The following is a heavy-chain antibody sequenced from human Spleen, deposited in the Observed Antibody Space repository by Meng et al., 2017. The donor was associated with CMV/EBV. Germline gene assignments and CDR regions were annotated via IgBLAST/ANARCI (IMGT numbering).Heavy chain of an antibody. V-gene: IGHV3-43D*03. CDR1: GFSFSTHA. D-gene: IGHD6-6*01. Sequence: GGSLRLSCAASGFSFSTHAMHWVRQVPGKGLEWVSLISWDGGITYYADSVKGRFTISRDDSKNSLYLQMNSLRAEDTAFYYCAKGDSSTFRPYFDYWGQGALVTVSS. J-gene: IGHJ4*02. CDR2: ISWDGGIT. CDR3: AKGDSSTFRPYFDY.